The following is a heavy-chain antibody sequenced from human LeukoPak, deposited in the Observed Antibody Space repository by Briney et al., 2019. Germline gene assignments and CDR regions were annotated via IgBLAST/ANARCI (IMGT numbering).Heavy chain of an antibody. V-gene: IGHV3-30*18. CDR3: AKDPYGSGSYAFDY. Sequence: GGSLRLSCAASGFTFNSYGMPWVRQAPGKGLEWLAVISYDGSIKYYPDSVKGRFTISRDNSKNTLYLQMNSLRADDTAVYYCAKDPYGSGSYAFDYWGQGTLATVSS. D-gene: IGHD3-10*01. CDR2: ISYDGSIK. CDR1: GFTFNSYG. J-gene: IGHJ4*02.